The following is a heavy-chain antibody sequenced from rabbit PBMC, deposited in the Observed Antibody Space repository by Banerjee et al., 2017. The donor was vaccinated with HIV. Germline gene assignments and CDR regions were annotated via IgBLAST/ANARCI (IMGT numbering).Heavy chain of an antibody. CDR2: IYSGSGGNT. J-gene: IGHJ4*01. Sequence: QSLEESGGDLVQPGASLTLTCTASGFSFSSSYYISWVRQTPGKGLEWIASIYSGSGGNTYYASWAKGRFTISKTSSTTVTLQMTSLTAADTATYFCAREGDLWGPGTLVTDS. CDR1: GFSFSSSYY. CDR3: AREGDL. V-gene: IGHV1S40*01.